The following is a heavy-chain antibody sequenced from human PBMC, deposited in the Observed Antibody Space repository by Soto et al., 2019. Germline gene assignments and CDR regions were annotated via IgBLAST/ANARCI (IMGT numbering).Heavy chain of an antibody. CDR1: GGTFSSYA. CDR3: ARSYDILTGYLKVGAVIFDY. Sequence: QVQLVQSGAEVKKPGSSVKVSCKASGGTFSSYAISWVRQAPGQGLEWMGGIIPIFGTANYAQKFQGRVTITADKSTSTAYTELSSLRSEDTAVYYCARSYDILTGYLKVGAVIFDYWGQGTLVTVSS. CDR2: IIPIFGTA. J-gene: IGHJ4*02. D-gene: IGHD3-9*01. V-gene: IGHV1-69*06.